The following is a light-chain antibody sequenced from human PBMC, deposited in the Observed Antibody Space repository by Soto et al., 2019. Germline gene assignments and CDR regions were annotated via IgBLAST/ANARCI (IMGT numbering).Light chain of an antibody. J-gene: IGKJ1*01. CDR1: QSISSW. CDR3: QQYNSRTWT. V-gene: IGKV1-5*03. Sequence: DIQMTQSPSTLSASVGDRVTITCRASQSISSWLAWYQQKPGKAPKLLIYKASSLESGVPSRFSGSGSGTEFPLTISSLQPDDFATYYCQQYNSRTWTFGQGTKVEIK. CDR2: KAS.